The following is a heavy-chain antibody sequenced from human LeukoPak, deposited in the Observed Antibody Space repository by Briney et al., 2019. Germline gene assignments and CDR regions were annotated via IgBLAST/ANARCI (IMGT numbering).Heavy chain of an antibody. CDR3: AKADIVATIYNY. CDR2: ISGSGGST. V-gene: IGHV3-23*01. CDR1: GFTFSTYA. Sequence: TGGSLRLSCAASGFTFSTYAMSWVRQAPGKGLEWVSAISGSGGSTYYADSVKGRFTISRDNSKNTLYPQMNSLRAEDTAVYYCAKADIVATIYNYWGQGTLVTVSS. D-gene: IGHD5-12*01. J-gene: IGHJ4*02.